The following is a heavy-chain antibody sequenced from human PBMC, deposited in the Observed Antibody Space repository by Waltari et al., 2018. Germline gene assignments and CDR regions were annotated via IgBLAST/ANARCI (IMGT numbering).Heavy chain of an antibody. Sequence: QVQLVESGGGVVQPGRSLRPSGAGPGFLSRIYGLDWVRQAPGKGLEWEAAILPDGNKKCSADSVKGRFIISRDNSMNTLYLQMNSLRAEDTAVYYCATSYDYNTQYWGQGTLVTVSS. J-gene: IGHJ4*02. CDR3: ATSYDYNTQY. D-gene: IGHD4-4*01. CDR2: ILPDGNKK. V-gene: IGHV3-33*01. CDR1: GFLSRIYG.